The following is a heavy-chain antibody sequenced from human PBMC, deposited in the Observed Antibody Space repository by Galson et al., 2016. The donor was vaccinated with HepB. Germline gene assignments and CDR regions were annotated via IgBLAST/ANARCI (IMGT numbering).Heavy chain of an antibody. CDR3: AREPWSRLEDNSGWSGGADC. CDR2: INQGGGNK. Sequence: SLRLSCAASGFTFSTYWMGWVRQAPGKGLEWVADINQGGGNKYYVDSVKGRFTISRDNAKNSLYPQMNSLRAEDTAVYFCAREPWSRLEDNSGWSGGADCWGQGTLVTVSS. D-gene: IGHD6-19*01. CDR1: GFTFSTYW. V-gene: IGHV3-7*01. J-gene: IGHJ4*02.